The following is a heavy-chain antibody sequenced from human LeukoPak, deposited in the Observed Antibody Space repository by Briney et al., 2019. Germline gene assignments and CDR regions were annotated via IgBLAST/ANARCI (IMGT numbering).Heavy chain of an antibody. J-gene: IGHJ3*02. Sequence: PGGSLRLSCAASGFTFSSYSMNWVRQAPGKGLEWVSSISSSSSYIYYADSVKGRFTISRDNAKNSLYLQMNSLRAEDTAVYYCAKAREMTVRIVVIPDAFDIWGQGTMVVVSS. V-gene: IGHV3-21*01. CDR2: ISSSSSYI. CDR3: AKAREMTVRIVVIPDAFDI. D-gene: IGHD3-22*01. CDR1: GFTFSSYS.